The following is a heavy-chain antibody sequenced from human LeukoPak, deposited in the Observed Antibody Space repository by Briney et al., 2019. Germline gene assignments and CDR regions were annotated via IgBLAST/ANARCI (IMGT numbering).Heavy chain of an antibody. CDR2: ISGSGGST. Sequence: GGSLRLSCAASGFTFSSYAMSWVRQAPGKGLEWVSAISGSGGSTYYADSVKGRFTISRDNSKNTLYLQMNSLRAEDTAVYYCARSRGYSGYVDAFDIWGQGTMVIVSS. J-gene: IGHJ3*02. D-gene: IGHD5-12*01. CDR1: GFTFSSYA. CDR3: ARSRGYSGYVDAFDI. V-gene: IGHV3-23*01.